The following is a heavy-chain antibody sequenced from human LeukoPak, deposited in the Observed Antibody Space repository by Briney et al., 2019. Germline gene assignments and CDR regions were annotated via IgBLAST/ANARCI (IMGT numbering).Heavy chain of an antibody. Sequence: GASLRLSCAASGFTLSNYAMSWVRQAPGKGLEWVSAITGDGGSTYYADSVKGRFTISRDNSKNTLYLQMNSLRAEDTALYYCAKWGDYDVLTGYYDSDYWGQGALVTVSS. CDR2: ITGDGGST. CDR3: AKWGDYDVLTGYYDSDY. D-gene: IGHD3-9*01. J-gene: IGHJ4*02. CDR1: GFTLSNYA. V-gene: IGHV3-23*01.